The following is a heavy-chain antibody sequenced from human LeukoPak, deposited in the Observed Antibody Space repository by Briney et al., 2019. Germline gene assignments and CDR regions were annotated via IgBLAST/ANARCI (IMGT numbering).Heavy chain of an antibody. D-gene: IGHD6-13*01. V-gene: IGHV4-39*01. Sequence: PSETLSLTCSVSGGSISSSSYYWGWIRQPPGKGLEWIGSIYYSGSTYHNPSLKSRVTMSVDTSKNQFSLTLTSVTATDTAIYYCARLDYSSSYYDSWGQGTLVTVSS. CDR2: IYYSGST. J-gene: IGHJ4*02. CDR1: GGSISSSSYY. CDR3: ARLDYSSSYYDS.